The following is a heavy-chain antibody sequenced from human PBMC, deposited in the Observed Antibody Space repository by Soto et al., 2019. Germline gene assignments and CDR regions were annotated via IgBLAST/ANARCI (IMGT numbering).Heavy chain of an antibody. Sequence: KSSETLSLTCTVSGGSVSSGSYYWSWIRQPPGKGLEWIGYIYYSGSTNYNPSLKSRVTISVDTSKNQFSLKLSSVTAADTAVYYCARCSIAARPGSDPSWFDPWGQGTLVTVSS. CDR2: IYYSGST. CDR1: GGSVSSGSYY. D-gene: IGHD6-6*01. CDR3: ARCSIAARPGSDPSWFDP. J-gene: IGHJ5*02. V-gene: IGHV4-61*01.